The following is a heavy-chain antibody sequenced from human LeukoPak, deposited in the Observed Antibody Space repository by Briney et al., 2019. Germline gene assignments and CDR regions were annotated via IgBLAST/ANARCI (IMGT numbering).Heavy chain of an antibody. V-gene: IGHV4-34*01. Sequence: SETLSLTCAVYGGSFSGYYWSWIRQPPGKGLEWIGEINHSGSTNYNPSLKSRVTISVDTSKNQFSLKLSSVTAADTAVYYCARDGGYSYGFQYYFDYWGQGTLVTVSS. CDR2: INHSGST. D-gene: IGHD5-18*01. J-gene: IGHJ4*02. CDR1: GGSFSGYY. CDR3: ARDGGYSYGFQYYFDY.